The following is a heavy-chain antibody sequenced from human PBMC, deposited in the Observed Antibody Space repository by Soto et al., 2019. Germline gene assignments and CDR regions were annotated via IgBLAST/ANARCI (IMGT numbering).Heavy chain of an antibody. Sequence: QVQLVQSGAEVKKPGSSVKVSCKASGGTFSSYAISWVRQAPGQGLEWMGGIIPIFGTANYAQKFQGRVTIPADEPTSAAYMALSSLRSEDTAVYYCAGEPGGYSYGYVPFAYWGQGTLVTVSS. CDR1: GGTFSSYA. CDR2: IIPIFGTA. CDR3: AGEPGGYSYGYVPFAY. D-gene: IGHD5-18*01. V-gene: IGHV1-69*12. J-gene: IGHJ4*02.